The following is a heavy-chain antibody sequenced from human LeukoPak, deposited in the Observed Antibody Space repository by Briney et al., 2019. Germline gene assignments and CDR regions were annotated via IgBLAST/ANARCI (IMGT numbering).Heavy chain of an antibody. V-gene: IGHV3-30*04. D-gene: IGHD3-3*01. J-gene: IGHJ6*03. CDR2: TSSGGSSK. Sequence: QTGGSLRLSCAASGFTFSNYAIHWVRKAPGKGLKWVAFTSSGGSSKYYADSVKGRFTISRDNSKHTLYLEMQSLRVEDTAVYSCARDRPSTIFGVADYYYMDVWGKGTTVTVSS. CDR1: GFTFSNYA. CDR3: ARDRPSTIFGVADYYYMDV.